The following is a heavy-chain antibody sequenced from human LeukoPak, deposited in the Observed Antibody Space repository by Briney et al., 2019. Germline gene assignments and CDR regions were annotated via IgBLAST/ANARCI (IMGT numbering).Heavy chain of an antibody. CDR3: ARGYKVYYYYYMDV. CDR2: IYTSGTT. D-gene: IGHD5-12*01. Sequence: PSETLSLTCTVSGGSISSYYWSWIRQPAGKGLEWIGRIYTSGTTHYNPSLKSRVTMSVDTSKNQFSLKLSSVTAADTAVYYCARGYKVYYYYYMDVWGKGTTVTVSS. CDR1: GGSISSYY. V-gene: IGHV4-4*07. J-gene: IGHJ6*03.